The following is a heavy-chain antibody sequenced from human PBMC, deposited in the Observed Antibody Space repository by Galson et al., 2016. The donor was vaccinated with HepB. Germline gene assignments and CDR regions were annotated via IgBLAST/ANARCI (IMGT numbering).Heavy chain of an antibody. CDR1: GLTVSSNY. V-gene: IGHV3-53*01. D-gene: IGHD1-1*01. J-gene: IGHJ4*02. CDR2: IYSGGGT. CDR3: ARDGDNWNDFDC. Sequence: SLRLSCAASGLTVSSNYMSWVRQAPGKGLEWVSVIYSGGGTYYADSVQGRFTISRDNSKNTVFLEMNSLRAEDTAVYYCARDGDNWNDFDCWGQGTLVTVSS.